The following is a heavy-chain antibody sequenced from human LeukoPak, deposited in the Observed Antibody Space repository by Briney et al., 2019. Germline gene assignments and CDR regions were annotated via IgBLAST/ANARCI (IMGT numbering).Heavy chain of an antibody. V-gene: IGHV4-4*02. Sequence: KASGTLSLTCGVSGGSVISTNWWTWVRQPPGKGLEWIGEVHLDGRTNYNPSLESRLTISVDLSENHVSLKLTSVTAADTAVYYCAREGGFYRPLDYSGQGTLVIVSS. CDR2: VHLDGRT. J-gene: IGHJ4*02. CDR3: AREGGFYRPLDY. CDR1: GGSVISTNW. D-gene: IGHD3-3*01.